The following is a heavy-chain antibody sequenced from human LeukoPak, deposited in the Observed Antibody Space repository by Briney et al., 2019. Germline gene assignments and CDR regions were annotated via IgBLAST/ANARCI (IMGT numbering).Heavy chain of an antibody. V-gene: IGHV5-51*01. CDR2: NYPGDSDT. CDR3: ARLYYYDSSGYYPDY. CDR1: GYRFTRYW. Sequence: KSGEFLKTSLKGSGYRFTRYWIGRVRQMPGKGLELMGINYPGDSDTRYSPSFQGQVTISADKSISTAYLQWSSLKASDTAMYYCARLYYYDSSGYYPDYWGQGTLVTVSS. D-gene: IGHD3-22*01. J-gene: IGHJ4*02.